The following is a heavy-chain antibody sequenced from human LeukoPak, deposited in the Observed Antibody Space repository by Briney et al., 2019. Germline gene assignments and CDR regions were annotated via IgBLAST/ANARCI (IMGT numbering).Heavy chain of an antibody. CDR1: GFTFDDYA. J-gene: IGHJ4*02. CDR2: ISWNSGSI. D-gene: IGHD3-22*01. CDR3: AKERNYYDSSGLFDY. V-gene: IGHV3-9*01. Sequence: GRSLRLSCAASGFTFDDYATHWVRQAPGKGLEWVSGISWNSGSIGYADSVKGRFTISRDNAKNSLYLQMNSLRAEDTALYYCAKERNYYDSSGLFDYWGQGTLVTVSS.